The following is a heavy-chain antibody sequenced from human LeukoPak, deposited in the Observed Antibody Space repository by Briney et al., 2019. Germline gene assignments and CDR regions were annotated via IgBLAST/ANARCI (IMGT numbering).Heavy chain of an antibody. V-gene: IGHV3-7*01. Sequence: GGSLRLSCAASGFTFSSYWMTWVRQAPGKGLEWVANIKQDGSEKYYMDSVKGRFTISRDNAKNSLYLQMNSLRAEDTAVYYCARETFGQYSNFDYWGQGTLVTVSS. CDR2: IKQDGSEK. D-gene: IGHD3-10*01. CDR1: GFTFSSYW. CDR3: ARETFGQYSNFDY. J-gene: IGHJ4*02.